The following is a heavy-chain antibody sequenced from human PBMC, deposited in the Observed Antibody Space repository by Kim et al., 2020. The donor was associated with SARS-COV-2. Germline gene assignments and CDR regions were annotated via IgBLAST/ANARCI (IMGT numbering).Heavy chain of an antibody. J-gene: IGHJ6*02. Sequence: GGSLRLSCAASGFTFSSYSMNWVRQAPGKGLEWVSSISSSSSYIYYADSVKGRFTISRDNAKNSLYLQMNSLRAEDTAVYYCARFSGSYYYYYGMYVWGQGTTVTVSS. D-gene: IGHD1-26*01. CDR1: GFTFSSYS. V-gene: IGHV3-21*01. CDR2: ISSSSSYI. CDR3: ARFSGSYYYYYGMYV.